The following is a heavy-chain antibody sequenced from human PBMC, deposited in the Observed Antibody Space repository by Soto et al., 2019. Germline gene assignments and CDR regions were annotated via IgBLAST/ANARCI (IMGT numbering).Heavy chain of an antibody. D-gene: IGHD3-22*01. V-gene: IGHV1-2*02. CDR1: GYTFTGYY. CDR2: INPNSGGT. CDR3: ARDRYSPSMIAVVKAPNNWFDP. J-gene: IGHJ5*02. Sequence: WASVKVSCKASGYTFTGYYMHWVRQAPGQGLEWMGWINPNSGGTNYAQKFQGRVTMTRDTSISTAYMELSRLRSDDTAVYYCARDRYSPSMIAVVKAPNNWFDPWGQGTLVTVSS.